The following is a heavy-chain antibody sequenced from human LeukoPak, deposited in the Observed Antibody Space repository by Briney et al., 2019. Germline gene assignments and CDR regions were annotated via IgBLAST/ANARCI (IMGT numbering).Heavy chain of an antibody. Sequence: GGSLRLSCAACGFTVSSNYMSGVRQARGEGVEWVSVIYSGGSTYYANSVKGRFTISRDNSKNTLYVQMNRLRAEDTAVYYCAKMGSPITMVLGVPFDYWGQGTLVTVSS. J-gene: IGHJ4*02. CDR2: IYSGGST. CDR3: AKMGSPITMVLGVPFDY. D-gene: IGHD3-10*01. V-gene: IGHV3-53*05. CDR1: GFTVSSNY.